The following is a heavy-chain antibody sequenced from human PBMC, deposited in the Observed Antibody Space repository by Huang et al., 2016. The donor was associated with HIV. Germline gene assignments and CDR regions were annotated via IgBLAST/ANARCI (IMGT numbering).Heavy chain of an antibody. Sequence: QVQLQESGPGLVKPSQTLSLTCTVSGDSIGSGGHYWSWIRQPPGKGLEWIGFIYCLESTYHNPALKSRVTISVDTSKNQLSLKLSAVTAADTAVYFCSRALYYHGSGSYSDYWGRGTLVTVSS. V-gene: IGHV4-30-4*08. D-gene: IGHD3-10*01. CDR3: SRALYYHGSGSYSDY. CDR1: GDSIGSGGHY. CDR2: IYCLEST. J-gene: IGHJ4*02.